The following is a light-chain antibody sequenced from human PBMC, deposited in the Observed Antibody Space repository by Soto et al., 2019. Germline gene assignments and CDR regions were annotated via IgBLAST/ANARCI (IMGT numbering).Light chain of an antibody. CDR3: QSYDSSLTGWV. V-gene: IGLV1-40*01. CDR1: SSNIGAGYN. Sequence: QSVLTQPPSVSGAPGQRVTISCTGSSSNIGAGYNVHWYQQLPGTAPKLLIYGNSNRPSGVPDRFSGSKSGSSASLAITGLHAEAEADYYCQSYDSSLTGWVFGGGTNLTVL. J-gene: IGLJ3*02. CDR2: GNS.